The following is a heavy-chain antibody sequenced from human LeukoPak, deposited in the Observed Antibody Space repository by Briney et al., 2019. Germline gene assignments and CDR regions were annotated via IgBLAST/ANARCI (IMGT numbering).Heavy chain of an antibody. Sequence: GGSLRLSCAASGFTFSSYAMHWVRQAPGKGLEWVAVISYDGSNKYYADSVKGRFTISRDNSKNTLYLQMNSLRAEDTAVYYCARDELGESTYYFDYWGQGTLVTVSS. CDR3: ARDELGESTYYFDY. J-gene: IGHJ4*02. V-gene: IGHV3-30-3*01. D-gene: IGHD3-10*01. CDR2: ISYDGSNK. CDR1: GFTFSSYA.